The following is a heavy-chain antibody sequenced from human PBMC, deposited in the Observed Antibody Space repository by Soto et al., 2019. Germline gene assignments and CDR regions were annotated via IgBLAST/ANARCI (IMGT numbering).Heavy chain of an antibody. CDR2: SNPSGGST. CDR3: AGYCRYYDSSGYYYEGWYFEY. J-gene: IGHJ4*02. D-gene: IGHD3-22*01. Sequence: ASLKISCKASGYTFTSYYMHCVRQAPGQGLEWMGVSNPSGGSTSYAQKFQGRVTMTRDTSTSTVYMELSSVRSEDTAVYYCAGYCRYYDSSGYYYEGWYFEYWGQGTPVTVS. CDR1: GYTFTSYY. V-gene: IGHV1-46*01.